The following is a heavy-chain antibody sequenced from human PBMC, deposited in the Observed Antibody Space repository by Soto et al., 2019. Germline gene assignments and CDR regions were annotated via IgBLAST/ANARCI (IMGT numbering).Heavy chain of an antibody. Sequence: EVQLVESGGGLVQPGRSLRLSCAASGFTFDDYAMHWVRQAPGKGLEWVSGISWNSGSIGYADSVKGRFTISRDNAKNSLYLQMNSLRAEDTALYYCAKDASSSSWYGKYFDYRGQGTLVTVSS. J-gene: IGHJ4*02. CDR1: GFTFDDYA. CDR3: AKDASSSSWYGKYFDY. D-gene: IGHD6-13*01. CDR2: ISWNSGSI. V-gene: IGHV3-9*01.